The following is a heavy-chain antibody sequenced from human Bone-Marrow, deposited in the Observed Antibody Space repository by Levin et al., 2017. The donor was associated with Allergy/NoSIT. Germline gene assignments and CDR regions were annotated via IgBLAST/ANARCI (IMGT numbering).Heavy chain of an antibody. Sequence: GSLRLSCTVSGGSISDYYWSWIRQPPGKGLEWIGYIYNSGSTNYNPSLKSRVTISVDTSKNQFSLNLNSVTAADTAVYYCARDRDNSGWNWFDPWGQGTLVTVSS. V-gene: IGHV4-59*01. CDR1: GGSISDYY. J-gene: IGHJ5*02. CDR2: IYNSGST. D-gene: IGHD6-19*01. CDR3: ARDRDNSGWNWFDP.